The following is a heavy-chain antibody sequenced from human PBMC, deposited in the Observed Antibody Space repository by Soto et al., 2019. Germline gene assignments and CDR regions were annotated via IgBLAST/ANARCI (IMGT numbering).Heavy chain of an antibody. D-gene: IGHD1-26*01. CDR1: AYSFIGYW. V-gene: IGHV5-51*01. CDR2: LHPRDSAT. J-gene: IGHJ6*02. CDR3: ARLPSIVGATAYYHYGMDV. Sequence: VQALKISWKGSAYSFIGYWIGWASQMPGNVLEQIAVLHPRDSATRYRPSLQGQVTTSADKSISTAYLQWSSLKASDTAMYYCARLPSIVGATAYYHYGMDVWSQATTVTVSS.